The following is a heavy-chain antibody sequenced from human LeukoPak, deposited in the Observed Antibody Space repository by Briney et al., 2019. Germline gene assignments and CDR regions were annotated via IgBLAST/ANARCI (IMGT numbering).Heavy chain of an antibody. CDR3: ARDEGSGDSSGYYAFDI. Sequence: ASVKVSCKASGYTFTSYYMHWVRQAPGQGLEWMGIINPSGGSTSYAQKFQGRVTMTRDTSTSTVYMELSSLRSEDTAVYYCARDEGSGDSSGYYAFDIWGQGTMATVSS. V-gene: IGHV1-46*01. D-gene: IGHD3-22*01. CDR2: INPSGGST. CDR1: GYTFTSYY. J-gene: IGHJ3*02.